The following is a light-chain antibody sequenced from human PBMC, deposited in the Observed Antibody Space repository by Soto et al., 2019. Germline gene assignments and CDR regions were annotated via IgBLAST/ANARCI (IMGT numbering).Light chain of an antibody. J-gene: IGLJ3*02. CDR3: SSYTSSSTRV. Sequence: QSALTHPASVSGSPGQSITISCTGTSSDVGGYNYVSWYQQHPGKAPKLMIYEVSNRPSGVSNRFSGSKSGNTAYLTISGLQAEDEADYYCSSYTSSSTRVFGGGTKVTVL. CDR2: EVS. V-gene: IGLV2-14*01. CDR1: SSDVGGYNY.